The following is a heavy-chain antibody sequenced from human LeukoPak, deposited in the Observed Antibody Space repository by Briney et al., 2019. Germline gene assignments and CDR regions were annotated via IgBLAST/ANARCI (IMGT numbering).Heavy chain of an antibody. D-gene: IGHD1-26*01. CDR2: ISYDGSTK. CDR3: AKDLSYHYTFDI. J-gene: IGHJ3*02. V-gene: IGHV3-30*18. CDR1: RFTFSTYA. Sequence: GGSLRLSCAASRFTFSTYAMHWVRQAPGKGLDWVAFISYDGSTKSYVDSVKGRFTISRDNSKNTLYLQMNSLRPEDTALYYCAKDLSYHYTFDIWGQGTMVTVSS.